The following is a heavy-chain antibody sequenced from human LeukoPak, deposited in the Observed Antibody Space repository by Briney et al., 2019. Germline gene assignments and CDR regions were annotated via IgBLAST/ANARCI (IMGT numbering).Heavy chain of an antibody. J-gene: IGHJ5*02. D-gene: IGHD1-1*01. CDR3: ARSPLQPWFDP. CDR2: MNPYSGNT. V-gene: IGHV1-8*01. CDR1: GYTFTTYD. Sequence: ASVKVSCKASGYTFTTYDFNWIRQATGQGLEWMGWMNPYSGNTGYAQKFQGRVTITRNTSITTAYMELSSLRSDDTAVYYCARSPLQPWFDPWGQGTLVTVSS.